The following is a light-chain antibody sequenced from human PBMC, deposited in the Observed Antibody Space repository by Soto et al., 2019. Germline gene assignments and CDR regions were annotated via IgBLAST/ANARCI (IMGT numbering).Light chain of an antibody. CDR2: SAS. CDR1: QDIHVF. CDR3: QKFNNHPLT. J-gene: IGKJ3*01. Sequence: DIQLTQSPSFLSASEGDRVTTTCLASQDIHVFLAWYQHKPGKAPRLLIDSASTLQSRVPSSFSGSRSGTEFTLTISSLQPEDIATYYCQKFNNHPLTFGPGTKVDI. V-gene: IGKV1-9*01.